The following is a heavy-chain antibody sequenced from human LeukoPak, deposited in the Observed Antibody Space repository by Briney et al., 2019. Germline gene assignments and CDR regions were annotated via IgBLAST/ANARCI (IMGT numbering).Heavy chain of an antibody. J-gene: IGHJ3*02. D-gene: IGHD2-2*01. CDR3: ATPALGPRYCRSTSCLGEAFDI. CDR2: IIPILGIA. Sequence: GASVKVSCKASGGTFSSYAISWVRQAPGQGLEWMGRIIPILGIANYAQKFQGRVTITADKSTSTAYMELSSLRSEDTAVYYCATPALGPRYCRSTSCLGEAFDIWGQGTMVTVSS. CDR1: GGTFSSYA. V-gene: IGHV1-69*04.